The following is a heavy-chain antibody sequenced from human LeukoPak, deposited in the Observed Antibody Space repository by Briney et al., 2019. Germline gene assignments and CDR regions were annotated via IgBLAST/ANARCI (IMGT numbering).Heavy chain of an antibody. CDR2: ISASGGST. V-gene: IGHV3-23*01. CDR1: GFTFSSSA. Sequence: GGSLRLSCAASGFTFSSSAMSWVRQVPGKGLEWVSGISASGGSTSYADSVRGRFTISRDNSKNTLYLQMNSLRAEDTAVYYCAKDFDPSSRPEDAFDIWGQGTMVTVSS. D-gene: IGHD6-13*01. J-gene: IGHJ3*02. CDR3: AKDFDPSSRPEDAFDI.